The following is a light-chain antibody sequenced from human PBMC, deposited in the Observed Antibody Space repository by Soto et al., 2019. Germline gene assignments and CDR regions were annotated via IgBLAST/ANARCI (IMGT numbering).Light chain of an antibody. V-gene: IGKV3-20*01. Sequence: EIVLTQSPGTLSLSPGXRATLSCRASQSVSSSYLAWYQQKSGQAPRLLIYGASNRATGIPDRFSGSGSGTDFTLTINRLEPEDFAVYYCQQYDRSSWTFGQGTKADIK. CDR1: QSVSSSY. CDR2: GAS. J-gene: IGKJ1*01. CDR3: QQYDRSSWT.